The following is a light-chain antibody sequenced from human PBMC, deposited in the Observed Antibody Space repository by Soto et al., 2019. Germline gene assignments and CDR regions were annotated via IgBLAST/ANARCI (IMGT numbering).Light chain of an antibody. CDR3: EQRSNWPPWT. V-gene: IGKV3-11*01. CDR1: QSVSSY. J-gene: IGKJ1*01. Sequence: EIVLTQSPATLSLSPGERATLSCRASQSVSSYLAWYQQKPGQAPRLLIYDASNRSTDIPGRFSGSGSGTDFTLTTTGLEPEDLAVYYCEQRSNWPPWTCGQGTKVDIK. CDR2: DAS.